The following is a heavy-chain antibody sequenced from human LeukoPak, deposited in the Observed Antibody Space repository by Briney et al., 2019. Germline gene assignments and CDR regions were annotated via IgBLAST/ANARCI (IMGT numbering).Heavy chain of an antibody. D-gene: IGHD1-26*01. CDR1: GFTFSSYG. CDR3: AKGRPYRYSGSYLPVDAFDI. Sequence: PGGSLRLSCAASGFTFSSYGMHWVRQAPGKGLEWVAFIRYDGSNKYYADSVKGRFTISRDNSKNTPYLQMNSLRAEDTAVYYCAKGRPYRYSGSYLPVDAFDIWGQGTMVTVSS. V-gene: IGHV3-30*02. J-gene: IGHJ3*02. CDR2: IRYDGSNK.